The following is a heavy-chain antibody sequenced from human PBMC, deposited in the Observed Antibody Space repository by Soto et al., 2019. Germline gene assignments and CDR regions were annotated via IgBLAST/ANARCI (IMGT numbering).Heavy chain of an antibody. CDR3: ATGTSGWYRLNY. J-gene: IGHJ4*02. CDR2: FDPEDGET. V-gene: IGHV1-24*01. D-gene: IGHD6-19*01. Sequence: ASVKVSCKVSGYTLTELSMHWVRQAPGKGLEWMGGFDPEDGETIYAQKFQGRVTMTEDTSTDTAYMELSSLRSEDTAVYYCATGTSGWYRLNYSGQGTLVTVSS. CDR1: GYTLTELS.